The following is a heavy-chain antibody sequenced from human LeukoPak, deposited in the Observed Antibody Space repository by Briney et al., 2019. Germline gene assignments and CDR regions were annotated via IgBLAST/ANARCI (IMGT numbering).Heavy chain of an antibody. Sequence: GGSLRLSCAASGFTFSSHWMHWVRQTPGKGLVWVSRIKSDGSSVDYADSVKGRFTISRDNAKNTLYLQMNSLRAEDTAVYYCARIGMVTRGFDYWGQGTLVTVSS. CDR3: ARIGMVTRGFDY. D-gene: IGHD5-18*01. CDR1: GFTFSSHW. CDR2: IKSDGSSV. J-gene: IGHJ4*02. V-gene: IGHV3-74*01.